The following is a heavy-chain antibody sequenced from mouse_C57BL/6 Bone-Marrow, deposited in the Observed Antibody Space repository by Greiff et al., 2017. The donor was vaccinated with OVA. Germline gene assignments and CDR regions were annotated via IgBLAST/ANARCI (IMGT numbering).Heavy chain of an antibody. CDR3: TRGAGSNYFDY. CDR2: ISSGGDYI. V-gene: IGHV5-9-1*02. Sequence: EVQVVESGEGLVKPGGSLKLSCAASGFTFSSYAMSWVRQTPEKRLEWVAYISSGGDYIYYADTVKGRFTISRDNARNTLYLQMSSLKPEDTAMYYCTRGAGSNYFDYWGQGTTLTVSS. J-gene: IGHJ2*01. CDR1: GFTFSSYA. D-gene: IGHD1-1*01.